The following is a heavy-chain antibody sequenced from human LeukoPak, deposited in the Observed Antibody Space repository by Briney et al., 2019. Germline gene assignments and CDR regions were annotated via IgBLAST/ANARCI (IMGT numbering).Heavy chain of an antibody. D-gene: IGHD4-17*01. Sequence: SETLSLTCTVSGGSISSYYWSWIRQPPGKGLEWIGYIFYSGSTNYNPSLKSRVTISIDTSKNRFSLKLTSVTAADTAVYYCARASYADSRYFQHWGQGTLVTVSS. J-gene: IGHJ1*01. CDR3: ARASYADSRYFQH. CDR2: IFYSGST. CDR1: GGSISSYY. V-gene: IGHV4-59*01.